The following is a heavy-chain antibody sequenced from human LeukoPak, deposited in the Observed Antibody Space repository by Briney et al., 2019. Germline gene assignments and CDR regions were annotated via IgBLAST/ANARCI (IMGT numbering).Heavy chain of an antibody. CDR2: IYPGDSDV. V-gene: IGHV5-51*01. D-gene: IGHD2-21*02. J-gene: IGHJ4*02. Sequence: GESLKISCKGSGYSFTTYWIAWVRQMPGKGLEWMGIIYPGDSDVRYSPSSFQGQVTISADKSTSTAYLQRSSLKASDTAIYYCARRAYCGGDCYPFYFDFWGQGTLVTVSS. CDR1: GYSFTTYW. CDR3: ARRAYCGGDCYPFYFDF.